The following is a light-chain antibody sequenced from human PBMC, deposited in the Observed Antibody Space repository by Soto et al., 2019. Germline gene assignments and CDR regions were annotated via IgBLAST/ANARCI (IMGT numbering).Light chain of an antibody. CDR1: QGSSSY. CDR2: GAS. CDR3: QQFNSYPRVT. V-gene: IGKV1-9*01. Sequence: DIQLTQSPSFLSASVGDRVTITCRASQGSSSYLAWYQQRPGKAPKLLIYGASTLQSGVPSRFSGSGSGTEFTLTISSLQPEDFATYYCQQFNSYPRVTFGGGTKVVIK. J-gene: IGKJ4*01.